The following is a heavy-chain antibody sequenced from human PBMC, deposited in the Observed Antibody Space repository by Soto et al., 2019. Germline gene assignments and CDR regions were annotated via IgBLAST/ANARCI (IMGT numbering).Heavy chain of an antibody. CDR3: AKHLSNGSPDY. J-gene: IGHJ4*01. Sequence: GGSLRLSCAASGFTFGSYAMSWVRQAPGKGLEWVSLISGSGGGTYYADSVKGRFTISRDNVKNTLYLQMNSLRAEDTAVFYCAKHLSNGSPDYWGQGTLVTVSS. D-gene: IGHD2-8*01. CDR1: GFTFGSYA. V-gene: IGHV3-23*01. CDR2: ISGSGGGT.